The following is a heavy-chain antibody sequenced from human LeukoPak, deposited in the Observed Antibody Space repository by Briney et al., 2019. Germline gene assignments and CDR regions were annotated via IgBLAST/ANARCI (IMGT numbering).Heavy chain of an antibody. CDR3: AKDQVYSSGWYADY. CDR1: GFTFSSYS. CDR2: ISGSGGST. D-gene: IGHD6-19*01. V-gene: IGHV3-23*01. Sequence: GGSLTLSCAASGFTFSSYSMNWVRQAPGKGLEWVSAISGSGGSTYYADSVKGRFTISRDNSKSTLYLQMNSLRAEDTAVYYCAKDQVYSSGWYADYWGQGTLVTVSS. J-gene: IGHJ4*02.